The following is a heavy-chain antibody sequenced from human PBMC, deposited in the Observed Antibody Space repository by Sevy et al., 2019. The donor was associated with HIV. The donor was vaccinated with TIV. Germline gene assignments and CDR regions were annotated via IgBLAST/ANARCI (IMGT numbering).Heavy chain of an antibody. D-gene: IGHD2-2*01. CDR3: AREGCSKPHDY. Sequence: LSCAASGFTFSNYAMSWVRQAPGKGLEWVSTFSFGCGKINYADSVKGRFTISRDNSKNTLYLQMNSLRAEDTALYYCAREGCSKPHDYWGQGTLVTVSS. J-gene: IGHJ4*02. CDR1: GFTFSNYA. V-gene: IGHV3-23*01. CDR2: FSFGCGKI.